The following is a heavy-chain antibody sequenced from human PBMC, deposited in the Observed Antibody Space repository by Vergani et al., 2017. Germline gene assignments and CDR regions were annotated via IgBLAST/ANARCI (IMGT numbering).Heavy chain of an antibody. CDR1: GFTFSSYA. CDR3: AKGVGGDPLYSSGWSHGGYYFDY. J-gene: IGHJ4*02. CDR2: ISDSGGST. Sequence: EVQLLESGGGLVQPGGSLRLSCAASGFTFSSYAMSWVRQAPGKGLEWVSVISDSGGSTYYADSVKGRFTISRDNSKNTLYLQMNSLRAEDTAVYYCAKGVGGDPLYSSGWSHGGYYFDYWGQGTLVTVSS. D-gene: IGHD6-19*01. V-gene: IGHV3-23*01.